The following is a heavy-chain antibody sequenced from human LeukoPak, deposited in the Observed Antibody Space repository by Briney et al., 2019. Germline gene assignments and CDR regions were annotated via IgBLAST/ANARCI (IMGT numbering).Heavy chain of an antibody. V-gene: IGHV4-34*01. Sequence: SETLSLTCAVYGGSFSGYYWSWIRQPPGKGLEWTGEINHSGSTNYNPSLKSRVTISVDTSKNQFSLKLSSVPAADTAVYYCARGLLGLPLTYYYGSGSYLFDYWGQGTLVTVSS. CDR3: ARGLLGLPLTYYYGSGSYLFDY. J-gene: IGHJ4*02. CDR2: INHSGST. D-gene: IGHD3-10*01. CDR1: GGSFSGYY.